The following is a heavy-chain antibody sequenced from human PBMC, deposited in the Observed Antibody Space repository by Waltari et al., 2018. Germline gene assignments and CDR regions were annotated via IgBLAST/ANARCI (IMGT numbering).Heavy chain of an antibody. J-gene: IGHJ6*02. CDR3: XRXLGXSGGYYFYGLDX. D-gene: IGHD4-17*01. V-gene: IGHV3-53*01. Sequence: XVQLXASXGGXIQPGGSLRXSCAASGFPVSSNYMRWVRKAPGXGLXWVSVXYSGGXIYYAXSVKGRFTISXDNSKNTLFLYMDSLRAXDTAVYYCXRXLGXSGGYYFYGLDXWGQGTAVTVSS. CDR2: XYSGGXI. CDR1: GFPVSSNY.